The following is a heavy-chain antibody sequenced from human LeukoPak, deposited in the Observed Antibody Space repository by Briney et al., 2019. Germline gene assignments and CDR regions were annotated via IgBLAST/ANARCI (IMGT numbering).Heavy chain of an antibody. J-gene: IGHJ4*02. CDR3: ATGTIVATIFDY. CDR2: FDPEDGET. V-gene: IGHV1-24*01. Sequence: ASVKVSCKVSGYTLTELSMHWVRQVPGKGLEWMRGFDPEDGETIYAQKFQGRVTMTEDTSTDTAYMELSSLRSEDTAVYYCATGTIVATIFDYWGQGTLVTVSS. CDR1: GYTLTELS. D-gene: IGHD5-12*01.